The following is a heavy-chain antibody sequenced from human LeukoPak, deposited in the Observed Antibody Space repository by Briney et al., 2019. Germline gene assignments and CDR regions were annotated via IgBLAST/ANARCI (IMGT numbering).Heavy chain of an antibody. Sequence: GGSLRLSCAGSGFTFTSYSMNWVRQAPGKGLEWVSHISESASLIYYADSVKGRFTISRDNSKNTLYLQMDSLRAEDTAVYYCARARNNYDSSGYSALDCWGQGTLVTVSS. D-gene: IGHD3-22*01. V-gene: IGHV3-48*01. J-gene: IGHJ4*02. CDR3: ARARNNYDSSGYSALDC. CDR1: GFTFTSYS. CDR2: ISESASLI.